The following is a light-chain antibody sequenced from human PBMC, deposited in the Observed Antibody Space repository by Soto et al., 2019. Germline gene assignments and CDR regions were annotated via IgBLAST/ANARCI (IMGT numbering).Light chain of an antibody. CDR1: QSVSSY. Sequence: EIVLTQSPATLSLSPGERATLSCRASQSVSSYLAWYQQKPGQAPRLLIYDAYNRATGIPARFSGSGSGTDFTLTISSPEPEDFAIYYCHQRSNWPLTFGGGTKVQIK. CDR3: HQRSNWPLT. J-gene: IGKJ4*01. V-gene: IGKV3-11*01. CDR2: DAY.